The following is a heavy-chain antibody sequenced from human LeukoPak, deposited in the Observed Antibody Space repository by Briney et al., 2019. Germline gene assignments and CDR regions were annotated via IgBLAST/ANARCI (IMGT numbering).Heavy chain of an antibody. Sequence: ASVKVSCKHSGYTFNTYGINGVRQAPGQGREWMGWIRTYNGNTNYAQKLQGRVTMITDTSTRTAYMEVGSMRSDDTALYYCSRVPLPTAYLHYSSMDVWGKGTTVTVSS. CDR2: IRTYNGNT. V-gene: IGHV1-18*01. CDR1: GYTFNTYG. CDR3: SRVPLPTAYLHYSSMDV. J-gene: IGHJ6*03. D-gene: IGHD2-15*01.